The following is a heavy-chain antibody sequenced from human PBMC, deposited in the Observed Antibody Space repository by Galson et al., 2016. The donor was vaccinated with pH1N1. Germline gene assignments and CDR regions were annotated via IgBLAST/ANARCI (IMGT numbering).Heavy chain of an antibody. CDR2: ISGYNGNT. J-gene: IGHJ5*02. V-gene: IGHV1-18*01. Sequence: QSGAEVTEPGASVKVSCKASGSMFTSYGITWVRQAPGQGLEWMGLISGYNGNTNYAQKFRGRLTMPTDTSTTTAYMELRSLRSDDTAFYYCARLSGSRWLDPWGQGTLVTVSS. D-gene: IGHD3-10*01. CDR3: ARLSGSRWLDP. CDR1: GSMFTSYG.